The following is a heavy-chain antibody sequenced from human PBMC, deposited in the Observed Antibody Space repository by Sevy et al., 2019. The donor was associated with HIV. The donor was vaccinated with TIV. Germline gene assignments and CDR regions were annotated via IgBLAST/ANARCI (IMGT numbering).Heavy chain of an antibody. CDR3: ASDTGGHFVTTFHY. CDR1: GFTFSGYG. J-gene: IGHJ4*02. Sequence: GGSLRLSCAASGFTFSGYGMHWVRQAPGKGLEWVAVISFDGGNIYYADSVKGRFTISRDNSKNTLYLQMNGLTPDDTAVYYCASDTGGHFVTTFHYWGQGALVTVSS. D-gene: IGHD2-8*02. V-gene: IGHV3-30*03. CDR2: ISFDGGNI.